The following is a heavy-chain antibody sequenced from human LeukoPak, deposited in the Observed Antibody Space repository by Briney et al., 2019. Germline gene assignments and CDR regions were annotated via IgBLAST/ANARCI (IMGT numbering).Heavy chain of an antibody. CDR1: GFTFSVAW. CDR2: LAGGTR. D-gene: IGHD3-10*02. J-gene: IGHJ4*02. V-gene: IGHV3-15*01. Sequence: GGSLRPSCAASGFTFSVAWMSWVRQAPGKGLEWVARLAGGTREYAAPVQDRFIISRDDSNYRLDLQMNSLKTEDTAIYYCVADVPHPQSQIDFWGQGTLVTVSS. CDR3: VADVPHPQSQIDF.